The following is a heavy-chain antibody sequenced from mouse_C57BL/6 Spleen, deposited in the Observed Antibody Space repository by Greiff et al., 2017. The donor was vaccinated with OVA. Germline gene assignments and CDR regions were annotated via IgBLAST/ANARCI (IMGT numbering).Heavy chain of an antibody. CDR1: GFTFSDYG. CDR2: ISSGSSTI. CDR3: ARSDYDGYFDV. Sequence: EVKLMESGGGLVKPGGSLKLSCAASGFTFSDYGMHWVRQAPEKRLEWVAYISSGSSTIYYADTVKGRFTISRDNAKNTLFLQMTSLRSEDTAMYYCARSDYDGYFDVWGTGTTVTVSS. J-gene: IGHJ1*03. V-gene: IGHV5-17*01. D-gene: IGHD2-4*01.